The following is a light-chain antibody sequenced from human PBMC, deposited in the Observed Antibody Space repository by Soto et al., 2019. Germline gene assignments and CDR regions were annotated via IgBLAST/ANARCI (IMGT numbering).Light chain of an antibody. J-gene: IGKJ1*01. CDR1: QSFRGL. Sequence: EVVLTQSPVTLSLSPGERATLSCRASQSFRGLLAWYQQKPGQAPRLLIYGASKRATGIPDRFSGSGSGTDFTLTISRLEPEDFAVYCCQQYGSSPRTFGQGTKVDIK. CDR2: GAS. V-gene: IGKV3-20*01. CDR3: QQYGSSPRT.